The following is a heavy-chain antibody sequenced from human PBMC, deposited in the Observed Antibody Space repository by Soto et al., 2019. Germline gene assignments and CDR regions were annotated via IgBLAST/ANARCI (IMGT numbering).Heavy chain of an antibody. D-gene: IGHD2-15*01. CDR3: GHTDVARGVFDI. CDR1: GYTFRNFA. J-gene: IGHJ3*02. Sequence: ASVKVSCKASGYTFRNFAMQWVRQAPGQSLEWMGWINAGNGNTQYSHKIQGRVTLTRDTCASTDYMELSSLRSEDTAVYYCGHTDVARGVFDIWGQGTLVSV. CDR2: INAGNGNT. V-gene: IGHV1-3*01.